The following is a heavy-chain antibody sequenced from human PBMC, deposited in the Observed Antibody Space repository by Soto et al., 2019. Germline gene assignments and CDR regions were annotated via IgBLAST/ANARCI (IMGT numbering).Heavy chain of an antibody. CDR1: GYTYTDYY. CDR3: ITDPGSPAY. J-gene: IGHJ4*02. D-gene: IGHD6-13*01. Sequence: KVSCKVSGYTYTDYYIHWVRQAPGKGLEWMGLVDPEDGETMYAEKFQGRVTVTADTSPDIAYLDLSSLRSEDTAVYYCITDPGSPAYWGQGTLVTVSS. V-gene: IGHV1-69-2*01. CDR2: VDPEDGET.